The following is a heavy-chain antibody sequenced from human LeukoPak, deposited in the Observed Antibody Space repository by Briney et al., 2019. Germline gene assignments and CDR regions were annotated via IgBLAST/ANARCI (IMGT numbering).Heavy chain of an antibody. CDR2: ISGSGGST. Sequence: GGSLRLSCAASGFTFSSYAMSWVRQAPGKGLEWVSAISGSGGSTYYADSAKGRFTISRDNSKNTLYLQMNSLRAEDTAVYYCAKDNWVVRGTHFDYWGQGTLVTVSS. CDR3: AKDNWVVRGTHFDY. D-gene: IGHD3-10*01. V-gene: IGHV3-23*01. J-gene: IGHJ4*02. CDR1: GFTFSSYA.